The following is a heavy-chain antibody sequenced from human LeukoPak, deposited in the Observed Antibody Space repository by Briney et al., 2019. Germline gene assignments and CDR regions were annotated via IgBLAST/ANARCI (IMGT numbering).Heavy chain of an antibody. CDR1: AFTFSSYG. CDR3: ARILSSAWGELGY. CDR2: IRNDGSNK. V-gene: IGHV3-30*02. Sequence: GGSLRLSCAASAFTFSSYGMHWVRQAPGKGLEWVAFIRNDGSNKYHTDSVKGRFTISRDNSKNTLYLQMNSLRAEDTAVYFCARILSSAWGELGYWGQGTLVTVSS. J-gene: IGHJ4*02. D-gene: IGHD6-19*01.